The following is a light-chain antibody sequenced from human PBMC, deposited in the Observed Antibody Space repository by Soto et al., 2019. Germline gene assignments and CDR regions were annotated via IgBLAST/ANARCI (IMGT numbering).Light chain of an antibody. CDR1: SSDVGAYNY. CDR3: SSYTTSSTVV. Sequence: QSALTQPPSASGSPGQSVAISCTGTSSDVGAYNYVSWYQQHPGKAPKLILYEVSRRPSGVPDRFSGSKSGNTASLTVSGLQDEDEADYYCSSYTTSSTVVIGGGTKLTVL. V-gene: IGLV2-8*01. CDR2: EVS. J-gene: IGLJ2*01.